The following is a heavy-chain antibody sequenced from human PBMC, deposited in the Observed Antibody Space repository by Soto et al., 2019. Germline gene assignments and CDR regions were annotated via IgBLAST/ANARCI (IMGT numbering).Heavy chain of an antibody. D-gene: IGHD6-19*01. J-gene: IGHJ6*02. CDR1: GGSLSNYY. CDR3: AGRSSGLYSYDYYSYDIYV. CDR2: VHDSWGS. Sequence: SETLSLTCTVSGGSLSNYYWSCFRQTPGKGLEWIGYVHDSWGSNYNPSLKSRVAISLDTSKSQFSLKLTSVTATDTVVYYCAGRSSGLYSYDYYSYDIYVRAQRTTVPVS. V-gene: IGHV4-59*08.